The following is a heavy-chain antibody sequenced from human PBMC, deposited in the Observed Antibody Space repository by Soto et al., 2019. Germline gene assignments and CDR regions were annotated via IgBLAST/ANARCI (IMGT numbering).Heavy chain of an antibody. CDR2: MNPNSGHT. V-gene: IGHV1-8*01. CDR3: ASDMSST. CDR1: GYTFTSHD. Sequence: QVQVVQSGAEVKKPGASVKVSCKASGYTFTSHDINWMRQATGQGLEWMGWMNPNSGHTNYAQKFQGRVTMTRDTSISTAYMELTSLTSEDTAIYYCASDMSSTWGQGTLVTVSS. D-gene: IGHD3-9*01. J-gene: IGHJ5*02.